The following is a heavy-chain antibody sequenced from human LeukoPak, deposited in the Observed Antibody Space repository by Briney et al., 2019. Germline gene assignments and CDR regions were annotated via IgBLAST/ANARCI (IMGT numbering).Heavy chain of an antibody. V-gene: IGHV4-61*02. CDR1: GGSISSGSYY. J-gene: IGHJ6*02. Sequence: PSQTLSLTCTVSGGSISSGSYYWRWIRQPAGKGLEWIVRIYTSGSTNYNPSLKSRVTISVDTSKNQFSLKLSSVTAADTAVYYCAREGGLMVRGVLRYGMDVWGQGTTVTVSS. CDR2: IYTSGST. CDR3: AREGGLMVRGVLRYGMDV. D-gene: IGHD3-10*01.